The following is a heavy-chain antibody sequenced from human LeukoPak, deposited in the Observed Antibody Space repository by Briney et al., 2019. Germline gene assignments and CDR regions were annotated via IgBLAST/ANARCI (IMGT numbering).Heavy chain of an antibody. Sequence: SVKVSCKASGGTFSSYAISWVRQAPGQGLEWMGGIIPIFGTANYAQKFQGRVTITTDESTSTAYMELSSLRSEDTAVYYCATNYYDSSGYFDYWGQGTLVTVSS. V-gene: IGHV1-69*05. CDR2: IIPIFGTA. J-gene: IGHJ4*02. CDR1: GGTFSSYA. CDR3: ATNYYDSSGYFDY. D-gene: IGHD3-22*01.